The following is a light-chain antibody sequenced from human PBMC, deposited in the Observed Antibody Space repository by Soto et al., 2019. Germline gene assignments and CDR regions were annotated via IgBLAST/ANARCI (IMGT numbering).Light chain of an antibody. CDR3: QQYNNWPPIT. J-gene: IGKJ3*01. Sequence: EIVMTQSPATLSVSPGERATLSCRASQSVSGNFAWYQQKPGQAPRLLIYAASTRATGIPARFSGSGSGTEFTLNISSLQSEDFAVYYCQQYNNWPPITFGPGTKVDIK. CDR2: AAS. CDR1: QSVSGN. V-gene: IGKV3-15*01.